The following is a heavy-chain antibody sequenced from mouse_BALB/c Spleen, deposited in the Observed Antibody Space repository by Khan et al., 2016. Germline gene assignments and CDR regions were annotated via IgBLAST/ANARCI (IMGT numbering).Heavy chain of an antibody. CDR3: TRLGRYFDV. V-gene: IGHV1-39*01. J-gene: IGHJ1*01. Sequence: ESGPELEKPGASVKISCKASGYSFTGYNMNWVKQTNGKSLEWIGNIDPYYGGSSYKQKFKDKATLTVDKSSSTAYMQLKSLTSEDSGVYYCTRLGRYFDVWGAGTTVTVSS. CDR2: IDPYYGGS. CDR1: GYSFTGYN.